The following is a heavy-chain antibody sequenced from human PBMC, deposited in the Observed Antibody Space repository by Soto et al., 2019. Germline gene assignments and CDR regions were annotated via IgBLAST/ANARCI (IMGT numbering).Heavy chain of an antibody. J-gene: IGHJ4*02. Sequence: GGPLRLSCAASGFTFSSYWMSWVRQAPGKGLEWVANIKQDGSEKYYVDSVKGRFTISRDNAKNSLYLQMNSLRAEDTAVYYCARGAPGSSSSFWGQGTLVTVSS. CDR1: GFTFSSYW. CDR3: ARGAPGSSSSF. CDR2: IKQDGSEK. D-gene: IGHD6-6*01. V-gene: IGHV3-7*03.